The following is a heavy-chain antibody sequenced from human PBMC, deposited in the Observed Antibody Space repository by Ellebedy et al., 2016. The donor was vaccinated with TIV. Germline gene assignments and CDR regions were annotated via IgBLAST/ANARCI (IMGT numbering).Heavy chain of an antibody. Sequence: MPSETLSLTCTVYAGSISSDYWSWSRWTPGKEREGIVACYFTGYTNYNTSLNGRINISLDTAKNRFSLKLNSVTAADTAVYYCARNRLIGGASSGWTPGWFDPWGQGTLVTVSS. CDR1: AGSISSDY. J-gene: IGHJ5*02. V-gene: IGHV4-59*01. CDR3: ARNRLIGGASSGWTPGWFDP. D-gene: IGHD6-19*01. CDR2: CYFTGYT.